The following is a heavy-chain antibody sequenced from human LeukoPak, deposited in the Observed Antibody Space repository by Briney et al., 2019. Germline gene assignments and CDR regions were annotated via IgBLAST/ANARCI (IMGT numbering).Heavy chain of an antibody. Sequence: PSETLSLTCTVSGGSISSYYWSWIRQPAGKGLEWIGRIYTSGSTNYNPSLKSRVTMSVDTSKNQLSLKLSSVTAADTAVYYCAREEAAVFGVVTNWFDPWGQGTLVTVSS. CDR2: IYTSGST. CDR1: GGSISSYY. D-gene: IGHD3-3*01. V-gene: IGHV4-4*07. CDR3: AREEAAVFGVVTNWFDP. J-gene: IGHJ5*02.